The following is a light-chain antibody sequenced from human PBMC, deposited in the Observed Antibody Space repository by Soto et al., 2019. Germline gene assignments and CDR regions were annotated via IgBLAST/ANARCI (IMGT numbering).Light chain of an antibody. V-gene: IGKV1-39*01. J-gene: IGKJ1*01. CDR1: QSISSW. Sequence: DIQMTQSPSTLSASVGDRVTITCRASQSISSWLAWYQQKPGKAPKLLIYAASSLQSGVPSRFSGSGSGTDFTLTISSLQPEDFATYYCQQSYSTLRRTFGQGTKVDIK. CDR3: QQSYSTLRRT. CDR2: AAS.